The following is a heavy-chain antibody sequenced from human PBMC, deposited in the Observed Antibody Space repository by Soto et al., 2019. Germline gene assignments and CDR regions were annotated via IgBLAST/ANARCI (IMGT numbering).Heavy chain of an antibody. Sequence: QVQLQESGPGLVKPSQTLSLTCTVSGGSISSGGYYWSWIRQHPGKGLEWIGYIYYSGGTYYNPSPQSRVTISVDTSKNQLSLKLISLTAADTAVYYCAVLNGSRTPAFDYWGQGTLVTVSS. V-gene: IGHV4-31*03. CDR3: AVLNGSRTPAFDY. D-gene: IGHD2-8*01. CDR1: GGSISSGGYY. J-gene: IGHJ4*02. CDR2: IYYSGGT.